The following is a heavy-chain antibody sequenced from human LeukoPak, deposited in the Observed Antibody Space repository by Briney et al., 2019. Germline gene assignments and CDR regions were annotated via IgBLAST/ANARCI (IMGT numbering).Heavy chain of an antibody. CDR1: GGSISSSSYY. V-gene: IGHV4-61*01. D-gene: IGHD6-19*01. Sequence: SETLSLTCTVSGGSISSSSYYWSWIRQPPGKGLEWIGYIYYSGSTNYNPSLKSRVTISVDTSKNQFSLKLSSVTAADTAVYYCAKLETMYSSGWYGAFDIWGQGTMVTVSS. J-gene: IGHJ3*02. CDR3: AKLETMYSSGWYGAFDI. CDR2: IYYSGST.